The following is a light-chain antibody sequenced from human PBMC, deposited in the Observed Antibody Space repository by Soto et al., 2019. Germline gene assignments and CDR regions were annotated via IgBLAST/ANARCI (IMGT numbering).Light chain of an antibody. V-gene: IGLV2-23*02. CDR1: SSDVGSYNL. J-gene: IGLJ1*01. CDR2: EVS. CDR3: CSYAGSSTFGHYV. Sequence: QSVLTQPASVSGSPGQSITISCTGTSSDVGSYNLVSWYQQHPGKAPKLMIYEVSKRPSGVSNRFSGSKSGNTASLTISGLQAEDEADYYCCSYAGSSTFGHYVFGTGTKLTVL.